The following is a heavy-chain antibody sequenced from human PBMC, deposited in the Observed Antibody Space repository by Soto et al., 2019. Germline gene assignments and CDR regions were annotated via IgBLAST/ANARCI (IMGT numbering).Heavy chain of an antibody. CDR3: ARGPLYNWNPFDY. D-gene: IGHD1-20*01. CDR2: IHPSAGST. Sequence: ASVKVSCKASGYTFTSYYMHWVRQPPGQGLEWMGMIHPSAGSTSYAQKSQGRVTMTRDTSTSTVYMELSSLRSEDTAVYYCARGPLYNWNPFDYWGQGTLVTVSS. V-gene: IGHV1-46*01. J-gene: IGHJ4*02. CDR1: GYTFTSYY.